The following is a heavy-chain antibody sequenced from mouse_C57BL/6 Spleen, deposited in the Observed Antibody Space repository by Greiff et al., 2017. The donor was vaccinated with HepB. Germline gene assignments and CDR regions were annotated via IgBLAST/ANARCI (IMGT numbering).Heavy chain of an antibody. CDR1: GFSLTSYG. Sequence: QVQLKESGPGLVAPSQSLSITCTVSGFSLTSYGVHWVRQPPGKGLEWLVVIWSDGSTTYNSALKSRLSISKDNSKSPVFLKMTSLQTDDTAIYYCARHGTTVVATYYYAMDYWGQGTSVTVSS. CDR2: IWSDGST. CDR3: ARHGTTVVATYYYAMDY. J-gene: IGHJ4*01. V-gene: IGHV2-6-1*01. D-gene: IGHD1-1*01.